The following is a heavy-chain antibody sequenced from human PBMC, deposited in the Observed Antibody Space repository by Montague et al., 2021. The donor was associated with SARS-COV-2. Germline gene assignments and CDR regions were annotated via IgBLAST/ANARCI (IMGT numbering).Heavy chain of an antibody. CDR1: GFTLSNYW. D-gene: IGHD3-10*01. Sequence: SLRLSCAASGFTLSNYWMHWVRQAPGKGLVWVSRINSDGSNTNYADSVKGRFTISRDNAKNTLYLQMISLRAEDTAVYYCARYYVSGNYGFDLWGQGTMVTVSS. CDR3: ARYYVSGNYGFDL. J-gene: IGHJ3*01. V-gene: IGHV3-74*01. CDR2: INSDGSNT.